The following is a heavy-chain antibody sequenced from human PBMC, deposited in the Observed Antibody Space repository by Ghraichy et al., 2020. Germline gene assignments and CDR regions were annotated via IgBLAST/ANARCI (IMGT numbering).Heavy chain of an antibody. D-gene: IGHD6-19*01. CDR1: GFTFRSYW. CDR3: AREGGSGWARGLHSDY. V-gene: IGHV3-7*03. CDR2: IKQDGSEK. Sequence: GESLNISCAASGFTFRSYWMNWVRQAPGKGLEWVANIKQDGSEKYYVDSVKGRFTISRDNAKNSLFLQMNGLRVEDTAIYYCAREGGSGWARGLHSDYWGQGTLVTVSS. J-gene: IGHJ4*02.